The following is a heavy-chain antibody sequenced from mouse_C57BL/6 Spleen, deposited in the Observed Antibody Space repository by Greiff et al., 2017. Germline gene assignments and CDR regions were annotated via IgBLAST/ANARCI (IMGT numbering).Heavy chain of an antibody. V-gene: IGHV5-6*01. Sequence: EVKLMESGGDLVKPGGSLKLSCAASGFTFSSYGMSWVRQTPDKRLEWVATISSGGSYTYYPDSVKGRFTISRDNAKNTLYLQMSSLKSEDTAMYYCARDGILDYWGQGTTLTVSS. CDR1: GFTFSSYG. D-gene: IGHD1-1*01. CDR3: ARDGILDY. CDR2: ISSGGSYT. J-gene: IGHJ2*01.